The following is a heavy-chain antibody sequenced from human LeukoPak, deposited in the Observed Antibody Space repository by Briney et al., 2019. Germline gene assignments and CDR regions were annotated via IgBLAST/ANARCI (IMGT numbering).Heavy chain of an antibody. J-gene: IGHJ4*02. V-gene: IGHV1-46*01. CDR3: ARVRGFLGGDGSYYFDY. CDR1: GYTFTSYY. CDR2: SNPSGGST. D-gene: IGHD5-24*01. Sequence: ASVKVSCKASGYTFTSYYMHWVRQAPGQGLEWMGISNPSGGSTSYAQKFQGRVTMTRDTSTSTVYMELSSLRSEDTAVYYCARVRGFLGGDGSYYFDYWGQGTLVTVSS.